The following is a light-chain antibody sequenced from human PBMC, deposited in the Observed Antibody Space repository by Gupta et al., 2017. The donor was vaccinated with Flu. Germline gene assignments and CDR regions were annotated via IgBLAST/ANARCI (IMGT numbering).Light chain of an antibody. Sequence: QSALTQPPSASGSPGQSVTISCTGTSSDVGTYKFVSWYRQRPGKAPKLIIYEVSERPSGVPDRFSGSKSGNTASLTVSGLQAEDEADYYCCSYAGSNNHVFGTGTKVTVL. CDR2: EVS. CDR1: SSDVGTYKF. CDR3: CSYAGSNNHV. V-gene: IGLV2-8*01. J-gene: IGLJ1*01.